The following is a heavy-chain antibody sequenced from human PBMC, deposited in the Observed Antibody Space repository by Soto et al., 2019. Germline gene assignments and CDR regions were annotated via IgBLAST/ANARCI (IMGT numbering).Heavy chain of an antibody. D-gene: IGHD1-26*01. CDR2: IVPMFGIA. CDR1: GGTFSSNA. V-gene: IGHV1-69*12. CDR3: ARREHKLVESWYLYF. J-gene: IGHJ2*01. Sequence: QVQLVHAGAEVKQRGSSVTVSCKASGGTFSSNAIVWVRQAPGQGLEGMGGIVPMFGIAKNAEKFQGRVTMTADESLSTAYMELGSPRSDDTAVYYCARREHKLVESWYLYFWGRGTLVSVSS.